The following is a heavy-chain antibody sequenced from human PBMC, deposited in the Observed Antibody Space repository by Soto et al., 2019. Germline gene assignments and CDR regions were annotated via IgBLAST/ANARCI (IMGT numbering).Heavy chain of an antibody. CDR3: VRAPGYCSDTSCYVYFDY. CDR2: ISSSSTYI. V-gene: IGHV3-21*01. D-gene: IGHD2-2*01. J-gene: IGHJ4*02. CDR1: GFTFSDYI. Sequence: GGSLRLSCAASGFTFSDYIMNWVRQAPGNGLEWVSSISSSSTYIYYADSVKGRFTISRDNAKNSLYLQVSSLIAEDTAVFYCVRAPGYCSDTSCYVYFDYWGQGSLVTVSS.